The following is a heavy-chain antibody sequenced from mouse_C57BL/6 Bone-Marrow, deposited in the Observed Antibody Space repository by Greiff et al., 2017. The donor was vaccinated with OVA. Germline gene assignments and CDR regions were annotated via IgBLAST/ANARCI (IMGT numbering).Heavy chain of an antibody. V-gene: IGHV14-2*01. CDR1: GFNINDYY. CDR2: IDPEDGET. D-gene: IGHD2-4*01. J-gene: IGHJ3*01. CDR3: ARGGITAAWFAY. Sequence: VQLQQSGAELVKPGASVKLSCTASGFNINDYYMHWVKQRTEQGLEWIGRIDPEDGETKYAPKFQGKATITADTSSNTAYLQLSSLTSEDTAVYYCARGGITAAWFAYWGQGTLVTVSA.